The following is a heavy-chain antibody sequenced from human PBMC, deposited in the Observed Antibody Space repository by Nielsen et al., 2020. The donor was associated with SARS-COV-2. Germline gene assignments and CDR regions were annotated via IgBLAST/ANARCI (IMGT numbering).Heavy chain of an antibody. CDR2: VSHSGST. CDR3: ARGDLVVVPSPLLGLGPIFYYFCLDV. D-gene: IGHD2-2*02. J-gene: IGHJ6*03. Sequence: SETLSLTCAVSGDSVSSHDWWTWVRQSPGKGLEWIGEVSHSGSTNYNPSLKSRVTLSMDKSKNPFSLRLTSVSAADTAVYFCARGDLVVVPSPLLGLGPIFYYFCLDVWGKGTTVIVSS. CDR1: GDSVSSHDW. V-gene: IGHV4-4*02.